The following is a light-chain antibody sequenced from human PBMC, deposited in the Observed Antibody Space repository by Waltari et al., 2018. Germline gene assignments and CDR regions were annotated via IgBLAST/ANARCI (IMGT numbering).Light chain of an antibody. J-gene: IGKJ4*01. V-gene: IGKV1-12*01. CDR3: QQGNTFPLT. Sequence: DIQMTQSTSSVSASVGDRVTITCRASQAIRNYLAWSHQKPCKAPNLLIYAASSSLSGVPSRFSGSGSGTEFTLTIGSLQPEDSGTYYCQQGNTFPLTFGGGTKVEIK. CDR2: AAS. CDR1: QAIRNY.